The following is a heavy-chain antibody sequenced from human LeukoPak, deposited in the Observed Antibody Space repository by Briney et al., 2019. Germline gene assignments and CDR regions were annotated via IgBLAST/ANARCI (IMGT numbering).Heavy chain of an antibody. CDR1: GFTLSSYS. D-gene: IGHD6-6*01. CDR2: ISSGSTYI. J-gene: IGHJ3*02. CDR3: GRVGGRSKAAKGDAFDI. Sequence: GGSLRLSCAASGFTLSSYSMNWVRQAPGKGLEWVSSISSGSTYIYYADSVKGRFTISRDNAQNSMYLQMNSLRAEDTAVYYCGRVGGRSKAAKGDAFDIWGQGTMVVVSS. V-gene: IGHV3-21*01.